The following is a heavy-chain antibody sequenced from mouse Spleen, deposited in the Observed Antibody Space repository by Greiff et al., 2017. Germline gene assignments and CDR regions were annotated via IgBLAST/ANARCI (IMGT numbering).Heavy chain of an antibody. CDR1: GFTFSSYA. Sequence: EVQVVESGGGLVKPGGSLKLSCAASGFTFSSYAMSWVRQTPEKRLEWVASISSGGSTYYPDSVKGRFTISRDNARNILYLQMSSLRSEDTAMYYCARGLDGNFFDYWGQGTTLTVSS. V-gene: IGHV5-6-5*01. CDR2: ISSGGST. D-gene: IGHD2-1*01. CDR3: ARGLDGNFFDY. J-gene: IGHJ2*01.